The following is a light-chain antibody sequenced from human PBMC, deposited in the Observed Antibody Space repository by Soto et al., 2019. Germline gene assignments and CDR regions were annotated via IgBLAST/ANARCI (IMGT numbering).Light chain of an antibody. J-gene: IGKJ4*01. V-gene: IGKV1-9*01. Sequence: LNQSPTSLSASGVGRECITCRAPQGIGSYLGWYQQKPGKAPKLLIYAASTLQSGVPPRFSGSGSGTDFTLTLCSLKPEDFATYYCQQVNTCPSTLGAGTKVDI. CDR1: QGIGSY. CDR2: AAS. CDR3: QQVNTCPST.